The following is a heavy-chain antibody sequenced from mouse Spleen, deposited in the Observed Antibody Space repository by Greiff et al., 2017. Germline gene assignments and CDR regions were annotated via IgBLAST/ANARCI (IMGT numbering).Heavy chain of an antibody. J-gene: IGHJ2*01. V-gene: IGHV3-6*01. CDR3: AREFDYPFDY. Sequence: DVQLQESGPGLVKPSQSLSLTCSVTGYSITSGYYWNWIRQFPGNKLEWMGYISYDGSNNYNPSLKNRISITRDTSKNQFFLKLNSVTTEDTATYYCAREFDYPFDYWGQGTTLTVSS. D-gene: IGHD2-4*01. CDR2: ISYDGSN. CDR1: GYSITSGYY.